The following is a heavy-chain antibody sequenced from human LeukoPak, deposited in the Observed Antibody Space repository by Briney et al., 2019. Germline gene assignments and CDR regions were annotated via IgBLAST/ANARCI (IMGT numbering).Heavy chain of an antibody. CDR3: AKTFQEGGYCGY. CDR1: GFTFSSYG. V-gene: IGHV3-30*18. J-gene: IGHJ4*02. CDR2: ISYDGSNK. Sequence: PGRSLRLSCAASGFTFSSYGMHWVRQAPGKGLEWVAVISYDGSNKYYADSVKGRFTISRDNSKNTLYLQMNSLRAEDTAVYYCAKTFQEGGYCGYWGQGTLVTVSS. D-gene: IGHD2-15*01.